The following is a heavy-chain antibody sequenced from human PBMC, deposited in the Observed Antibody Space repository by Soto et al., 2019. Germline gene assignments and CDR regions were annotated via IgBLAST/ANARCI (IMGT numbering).Heavy chain of an antibody. D-gene: IGHD6-13*01. Sequence: GGSLRLSCAASGFTFSNAWMSWVRQAPGKGLEWVGRIKSKTDGGTTDYAAPVKGRFTISRDDSKNTLYLQMNSLKTEDTAVYYCTTPLNIAAAGTDYWGQGTLVTVSS. V-gene: IGHV3-15*01. CDR2: IKSKTDGGTT. J-gene: IGHJ4*02. CDR3: TTPLNIAAAGTDY. CDR1: GFTFSNAW.